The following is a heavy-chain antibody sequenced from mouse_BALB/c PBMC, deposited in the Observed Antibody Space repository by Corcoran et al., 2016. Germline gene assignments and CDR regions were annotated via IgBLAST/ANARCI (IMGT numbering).Heavy chain of an antibody. CDR1: GFNIKDTY. J-gene: IGHJ1*01. V-gene: IGHV14-3*02. CDR2: IDPANGNT. Sequence: EVQLQQSGAELVKPGASVKLSCTASGFNIKDTYMHWVKQRPEQGLEWIGRIDPANGNTKYDPKFQGKATITADTSANTAYLQLSSLTSEDTAVYYCARLEEGWYFDVWGAGTTVTVSS. CDR3: ARLEEGWYFDV.